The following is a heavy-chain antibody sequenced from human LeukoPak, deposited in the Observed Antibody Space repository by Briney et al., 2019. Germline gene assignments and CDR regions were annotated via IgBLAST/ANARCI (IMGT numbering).Heavy chain of an antibody. J-gene: IGHJ4*02. V-gene: IGHV4-34*01. CDR2: INHSGST. Sequence: SETLSLTCAVYGGSFSGYYWSWIRQPPGKGLEWIGEINHSGSTNYNPSLKSRVTISVDTSKNQFSLKLSSATAADTAVYYCARARSDYDYVWGSYRSPLYYFDYWGQGTLVTVSS. D-gene: IGHD3-16*02. CDR3: ARARSDYDYVWGSYRSPLYYFDY. CDR1: GGSFSGYY.